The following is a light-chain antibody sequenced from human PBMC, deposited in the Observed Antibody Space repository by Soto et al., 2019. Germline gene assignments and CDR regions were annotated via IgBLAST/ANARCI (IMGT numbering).Light chain of an antibody. V-gene: IGLV1-47*01. J-gene: IGLJ2*01. CDR1: SSTIGSNN. CDR3: STWDDSLSSVL. CDR2: END. Sequence: QSVLTQPPSASGTPGQRVTVSCSGSSSTIGSNNVAWYKKLAGSAPKLLIYENDQRPSGGPDRFSGSKSGTSASLAISGLRPEDEATYYCSTWDDSLSSVLFGGGTKLTVL.